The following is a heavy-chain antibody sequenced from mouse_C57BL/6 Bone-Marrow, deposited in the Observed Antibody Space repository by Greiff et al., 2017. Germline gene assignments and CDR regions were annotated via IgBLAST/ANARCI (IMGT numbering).Heavy chain of an antibody. D-gene: IGHD2-12*01. V-gene: IGHV14-4*01. CDR2: IDPENGDT. CDR3: TTSFSFDY. Sequence: EVQLQQSGAELVRPGASVKLSCTASGFNIKDDYMHWVKQRPEQGLEWIGWIDPENGDTEYASKFQGKATITADTSSNTAYLQLSSLTSEDTAVYYCTTSFSFDYGGQGTTLTVSS. CDR1: GFNIKDDY. J-gene: IGHJ2*01.